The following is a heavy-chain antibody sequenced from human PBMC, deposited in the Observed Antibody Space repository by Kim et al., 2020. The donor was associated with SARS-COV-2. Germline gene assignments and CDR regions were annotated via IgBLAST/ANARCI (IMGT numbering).Heavy chain of an antibody. CDR1: GFTVSNSV. CDR3: AGEMTRVGSENYHNHNCFAR. Sequence: GGSLRLSCAASGFTVSNSVMSWVRQAPGKGLEWVSGICSGGATTYAAYAESRFTVSRHSSNNTLYLQMNSRRADDTTVYYCAGEMTRVGSENYHNHNCFARWSEGTLASVP. D-gene: IGHD3-10*01. CDR2: ICSGGAT. J-gene: IGHJ5*01. V-gene: IGHV3-53*01.